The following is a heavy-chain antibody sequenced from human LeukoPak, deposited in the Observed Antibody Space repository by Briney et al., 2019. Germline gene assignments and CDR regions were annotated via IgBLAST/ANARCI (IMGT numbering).Heavy chain of an antibody. D-gene: IGHD5-18*01. V-gene: IGHV3-11*01. CDR3: AKGHTYGMI. CDR1: GFTFSDFY. J-gene: IGHJ1*01. Sequence: GSLRLCCAASGFTFSDFYMSWLRQTPGKGLEWVSYISTTGTTMDYADSVKGRFTISRDNAKDSLYLQMNNLGAEDTAVYYCAKGHTYGMIWGQGTLVTVFS. CDR2: ISTTGTTM.